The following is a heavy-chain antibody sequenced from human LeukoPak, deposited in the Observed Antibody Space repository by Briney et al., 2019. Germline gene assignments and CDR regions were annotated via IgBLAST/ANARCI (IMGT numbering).Heavy chain of an antibody. CDR1: GFPFSSYN. J-gene: IGHJ4*02. V-gene: IGHV3-48*02. Sequence: GGSLRRSCAASGFPFSSYNMNWVRQAPGKGLEWISYISSSSSTLYYADSVQGRFTISRDNAKSTLYLQVNSLRDGDTAVYYCARSAHFFDRWGQGTLVTVSS. CDR3: ARSAHFFDR. CDR2: ISSSSSTL.